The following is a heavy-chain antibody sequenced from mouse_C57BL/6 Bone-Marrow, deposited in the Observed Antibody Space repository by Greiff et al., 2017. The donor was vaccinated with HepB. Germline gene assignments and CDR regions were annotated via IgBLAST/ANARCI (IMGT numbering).Heavy chain of an antibody. CDR3: ARRYYYGSRYWYFDV. D-gene: IGHD1-1*01. Sequence: EVKLMESGAELVRPGSSVKMSCKTSGYTFTSYGINWVKQRPGQGLEWIGYIYIGNGYTEYNEKFKGKATLTSDTSSSTAYMQLSSLTSEDSAIYFCARRYYYGSRYWYFDVWGTGTTVTVSS. V-gene: IGHV1-58*01. CDR1: GYTFTSYG. J-gene: IGHJ1*03. CDR2: IYIGNGYT.